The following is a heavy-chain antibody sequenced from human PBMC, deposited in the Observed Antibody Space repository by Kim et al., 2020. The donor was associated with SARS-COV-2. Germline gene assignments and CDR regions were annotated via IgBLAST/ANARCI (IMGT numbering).Heavy chain of an antibody. V-gene: IGHV7-4-1*02. CDR3: ARGRVGFDL. D-gene: IGHD1-26*01. Sequence: GNPTYAQGFTGRFVFSLDPSVSTAFLQISSLKADDTAVYYCARGRVGFDLWGRGTLVTVSS. J-gene: IGHJ2*01. CDR2: GNP.